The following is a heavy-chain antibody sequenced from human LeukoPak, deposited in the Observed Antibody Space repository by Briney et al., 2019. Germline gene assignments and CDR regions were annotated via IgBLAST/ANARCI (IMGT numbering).Heavy chain of an antibody. CDR3: ARDWNYYSYYYMDV. D-gene: IGHD1-1*01. J-gene: IGHJ6*03. CDR1: GGTFSSYA. Sequence: SVKVSCKASGGTFSSYAISWVRQAPGQGLEWMGRIIPIFGTTNYAQKFQGRVTITTDESTSTAYMELSSLRSEDTAVYCCARDWNYYSYYYMDVWGKGTTVTVSS. CDR2: IIPIFGTT. V-gene: IGHV1-69*05.